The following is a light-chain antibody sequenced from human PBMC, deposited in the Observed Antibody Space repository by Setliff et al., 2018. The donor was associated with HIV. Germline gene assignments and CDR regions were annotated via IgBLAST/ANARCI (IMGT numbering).Light chain of an antibody. CDR3: CSYAGSSTLYV. CDR1: SSDVGGYNY. V-gene: IGLV2-23*02. CDR2: DVS. Sequence: QSALTQPASVSGSPGQSITISCTGTSSDVGGYNYVSWYQQHPGKAPKLMIYDVSKRPSGVSNRFSGSKSGNTASLTISGLQAEDEADYYCCSYAGSSTLYVFGTGTKVTV. J-gene: IGLJ1*01.